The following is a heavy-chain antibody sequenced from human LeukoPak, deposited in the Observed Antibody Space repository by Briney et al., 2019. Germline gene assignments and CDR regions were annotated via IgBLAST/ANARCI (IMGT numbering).Heavy chain of an antibody. D-gene: IGHD6-13*01. V-gene: IGHV5-51*01. CDR3: TRRQRGPLSSSWHLDY. CDR2: IYPGDSDT. Sequence: PGESLKISCKGSGYSFTSYWIGWVRQMPGKGLEWMGIIYPGDSDTRYSPSFQGQVTISADKSISTAYLQWSSLKASDTAMYYCTRRQRGPLSSSWHLDYWGQGTLVTVSS. CDR1: GYSFTSYW. J-gene: IGHJ4*02.